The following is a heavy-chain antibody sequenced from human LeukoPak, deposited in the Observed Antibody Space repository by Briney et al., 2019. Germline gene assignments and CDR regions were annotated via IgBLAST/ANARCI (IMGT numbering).Heavy chain of an antibody. D-gene: IGHD1-7*01. CDR3: ARRKNYYFDY. Sequence: GESLKISCKGSGYSFTDYWIGWVRQMPGKGLEWMGIFYPDDSDTRYNPSFQGRVTISADKSISTAYLQWSSLKASDTAMYYCARRKNYYFDYWGQGTLVTVSS. J-gene: IGHJ4*02. V-gene: IGHV5-51*01. CDR1: GYSFTDYW. CDR2: FYPDDSDT.